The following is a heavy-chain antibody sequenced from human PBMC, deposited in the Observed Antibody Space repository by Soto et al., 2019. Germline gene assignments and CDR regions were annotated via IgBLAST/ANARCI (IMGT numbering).Heavy chain of an antibody. V-gene: IGHV1-18*01. D-gene: IGHD4-4*01. J-gene: IGHJ2*01. CDR2: IGGYKGNT. CDR3: ARPLWRDDYNWGYFDL. Sequence: ASVKVSCKASGYTFTNYGVSWVRQAPGQGLEWMGWIGGYKGNTNYAQKLQGRVTLTTDTSTSTAYMELNSLRLEDTAVYYCARPLWRDDYNWGYFDLWGRGTLVTVSS. CDR1: GYTFTNYG.